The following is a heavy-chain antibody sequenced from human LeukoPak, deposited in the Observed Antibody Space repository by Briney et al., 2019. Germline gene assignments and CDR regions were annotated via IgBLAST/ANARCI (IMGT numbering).Heavy chain of an antibody. J-gene: IGHJ3*02. D-gene: IGHD3-3*01. CDR2: INPSGGST. V-gene: IGHV1-46*01. CDR3: ARVSGSITIFGGPKAFDI. Sequence: ASVKVSCKASGYTFTSYYVHWVRQAPGQGLDWMGIINPSGGSTSYAQKFQGRVTMTRDTSTGTVYMELSSLRSEDTAVYYCARVSGSITIFGGPKAFDIWGQGTMVTVSS. CDR1: GYTFTSYY.